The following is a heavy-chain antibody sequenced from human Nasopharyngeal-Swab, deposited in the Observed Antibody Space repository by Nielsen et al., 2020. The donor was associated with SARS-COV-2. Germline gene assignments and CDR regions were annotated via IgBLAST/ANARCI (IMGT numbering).Heavy chain of an antibody. Sequence: GESLKISCKGSGYSFTSYWIGWVRQMPGKGLEWMGIIYPGDSDTRYSPSFQGQVTISADKSISTAYLQWSSLKASDTAMYYCARQGRRYYYYYGMDVWGQGTTATVSS. V-gene: IGHV5-51*01. CDR3: ARQGRRYYYYYGMDV. J-gene: IGHJ6*02. CDR1: GYSFTSYW. CDR2: IYPGDSDT.